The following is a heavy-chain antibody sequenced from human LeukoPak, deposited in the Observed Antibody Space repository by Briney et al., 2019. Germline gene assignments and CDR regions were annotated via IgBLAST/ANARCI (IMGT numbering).Heavy chain of an antibody. V-gene: IGHV4-59*01. CDR3: ARAAAGFDY. J-gene: IGHJ4*02. CDR2: IYYRGST. Sequence: PSETLSLTCTVSGGSISSYYWSWIRQPPGKGLEWIGYIYYRGSTNYNPSLKSRVTISVDTSKNQFSLKLSSVTAADTAVYYCARAAAGFDYWGQGTLVTVSS. CDR1: GGSISSYY. D-gene: IGHD6-13*01.